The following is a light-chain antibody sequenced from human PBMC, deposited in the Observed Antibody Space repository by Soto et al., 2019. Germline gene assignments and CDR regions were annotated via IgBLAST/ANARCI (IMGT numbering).Light chain of an antibody. CDR2: GAS. J-gene: IGKJ2*01. CDR3: LQYNNWPLGT. V-gene: IGKV3-15*01. Sequence: EILMTQSPATLSVSPGERATLSCRASQTVSGNLAWYQQKPGQAPRLLIYGASTRAIGIPARFSGSGSGTEFTLTLRSLQSEDGSVYYCLQYNNWPLGTFGQGTKLEIK. CDR1: QTVSGN.